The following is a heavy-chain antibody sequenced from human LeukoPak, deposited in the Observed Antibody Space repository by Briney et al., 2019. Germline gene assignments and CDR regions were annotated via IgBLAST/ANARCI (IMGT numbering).Heavy chain of an antibody. J-gene: IGHJ6*02. CDR2: MNPNSGNT. D-gene: IGHD2-8*01. CDR1: GYTFTSYD. V-gene: IGHV1-8*01. Sequence: ASVKVSCKASGYTFTSYDINWVRQATGQGLEWMGWMNPNSGNTGYAQKFQGRVTMTRNTSISTAYMELSSLRSEDTAVYSCARGPPPGYCTNGVCYQADYYYYYGMDVWGQGTTVTVSS. CDR3: ARGPPPGYCTNGVCYQADYYYYYGMDV.